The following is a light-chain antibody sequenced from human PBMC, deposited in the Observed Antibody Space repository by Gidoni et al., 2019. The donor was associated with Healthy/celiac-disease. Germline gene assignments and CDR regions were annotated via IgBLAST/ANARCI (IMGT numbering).Light chain of an antibody. CDR2: EVS. V-gene: IGLV2-23*02. CDR1: SRDVGSCNL. CDR3: CSYAGSQAV. Sequence: QSALTQPASVSGSPGQSNTISCTVTSRDVGSCNLGSGYQQHPGKAHKNMSDEVSKRPAVVSNRFAGSKAGNTASLTISGLQAEDEANYDCCSYAGSQAVVGGGTKLTVL. J-gene: IGLJ2*01.